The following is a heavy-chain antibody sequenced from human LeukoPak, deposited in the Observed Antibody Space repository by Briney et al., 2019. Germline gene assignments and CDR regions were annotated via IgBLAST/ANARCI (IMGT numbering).Heavy chain of an antibody. V-gene: IGHV1-2*02. D-gene: IGHD6-19*01. CDR2: INPNSGGT. CDR3: ARGAVAGRRERNWFDP. J-gene: IGHJ5*02. Sequence: ASVKVSCKASGYTFTGYYMHWVRQAPGQGLEWVGWINPNSGGTNYAQKFQGRVTMTRDTSISTAYMELSRLRSDDTAVYYCARGAVAGRRERNWFDPWGQGTLVTVSS. CDR1: GYTFTGYY.